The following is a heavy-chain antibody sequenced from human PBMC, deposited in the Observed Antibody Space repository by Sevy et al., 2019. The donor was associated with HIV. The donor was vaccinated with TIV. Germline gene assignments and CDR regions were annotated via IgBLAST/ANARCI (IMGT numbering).Heavy chain of an antibody. Sequence: ASVKVSCKASGGTFSSYAISWVRQAPGQGLEWMGGIIPIFGTANYAQKFQGRVTITADESTGTAYMELSSLRSEDTAVYYCARAYYDYVWGSYRYRYYYYGMDVWGQGTTVTVSS. CDR3: ARAYYDYVWGSYRYRYYYYGMDV. V-gene: IGHV1-69*13. CDR1: GGTFSSYA. CDR2: IIPIFGTA. J-gene: IGHJ6*02. D-gene: IGHD3-16*02.